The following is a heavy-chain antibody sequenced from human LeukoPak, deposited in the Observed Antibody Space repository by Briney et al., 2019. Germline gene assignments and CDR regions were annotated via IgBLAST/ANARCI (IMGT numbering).Heavy chain of an antibody. CDR3: ARRTSSGLFDY. Sequence: GESLKISCKGSEYGFTSYWIGWVRQMPGKGLEWMGVIYPGDSETRYSPSFQGQVTVSADKSLSTTYLQWSSLKASDTTMYYCARRTSSGLFDYWGQGTLVTVSS. V-gene: IGHV5-51*01. CDR2: IYPGDSET. D-gene: IGHD3-10*01. J-gene: IGHJ4*02. CDR1: EYGFTSYW.